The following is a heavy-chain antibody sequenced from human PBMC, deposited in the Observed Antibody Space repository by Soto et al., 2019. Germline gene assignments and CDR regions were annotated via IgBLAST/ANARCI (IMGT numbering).Heavy chain of an antibody. Sequence: QVQLVESGGGVVQPGRSLRLSCAASGFTFSSYGMHWVRQAPGKGLEWVAVISYDGSNKYYADSVKGRFTISRDNSKNTLYRQMNSLRAEDTAVYYCAKVADSSGYYFDYWGQGTLVTVSS. CDR3: AKVADSSGYYFDY. J-gene: IGHJ4*02. CDR1: GFTFSSYG. D-gene: IGHD3-22*01. CDR2: ISYDGSNK. V-gene: IGHV3-30*18.